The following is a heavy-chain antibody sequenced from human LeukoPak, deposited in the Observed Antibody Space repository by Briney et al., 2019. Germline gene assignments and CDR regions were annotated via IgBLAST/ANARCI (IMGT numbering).Heavy chain of an antibody. J-gene: IGHJ4*02. V-gene: IGHV4-34*01. D-gene: IGHD3-22*01. CDR2: INHSGST. CDR1: GGSFSGYY. Sequence: SETLSLTCAVYGGSFSGYYWSWIRQPPGKGLEWIGEINHSGSTNYNPSLKSRVTISVGTSKNQFSLKLSSVTAADTAVYYCARGRRLLDYWGQGTLVTVSS. CDR3: ARGRRLLDY.